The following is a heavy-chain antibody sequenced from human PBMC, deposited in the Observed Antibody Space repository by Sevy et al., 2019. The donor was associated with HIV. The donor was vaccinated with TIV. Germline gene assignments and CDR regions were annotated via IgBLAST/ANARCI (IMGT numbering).Heavy chain of an antibody. J-gene: IGHJ2*01. CDR2: ISSSGSTI. CDR1: GFTFSSYE. Sequence: GGSLRLSCAASGFTFSSYEMNWVRQAPGKGLEWVSYISSSGSTIYYADSVKGRLTISRDNAKNSLYLQMNSLRAEDTAVYYCAREGDPTIFGVDPSLGYFDLWGRGTLVTVSS. V-gene: IGHV3-48*03. D-gene: IGHD3-3*01. CDR3: AREGDPTIFGVDPSLGYFDL.